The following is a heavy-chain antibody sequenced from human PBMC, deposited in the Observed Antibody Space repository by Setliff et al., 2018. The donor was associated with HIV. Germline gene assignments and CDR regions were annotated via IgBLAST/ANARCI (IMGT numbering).Heavy chain of an antibody. CDR2: ISGSSANI. D-gene: IGHD6-19*01. CDR3: LLPCTSGWHNWADP. J-gene: IGHJ5*02. Sequence: GGSLRLSCAASGFTFNTYSMNWVRQAPGKGLEWISYISGSSANIQYADSVRGRFTISRDNAKNSMYLQMNTLRAEDTAMYYCLLPCTSGWHNWADPWGQGTLVTVSS. CDR1: GFTFNTYS. V-gene: IGHV3-48*01.